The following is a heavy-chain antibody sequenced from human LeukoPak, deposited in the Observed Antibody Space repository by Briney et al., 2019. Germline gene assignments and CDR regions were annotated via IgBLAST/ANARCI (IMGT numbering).Heavy chain of an antibody. V-gene: IGHV3-9*01. CDR1: GFTFDDYA. J-gene: IGHJ4*02. CDR2: ISWNSGSI. D-gene: IGHD3-22*01. CDR3: AKDASTPTYYYDSSGQFDY. Sequence: GGSLRLSCAASGFTFDDYAMHWVRQAPGKGLEWVSGISWNSGSIGYADSVKGRFTISRDNAKNSLYLQMNSLRAEDTAVYYCAKDASTPTYYYDSSGQFDYWGQGTLVTVSS.